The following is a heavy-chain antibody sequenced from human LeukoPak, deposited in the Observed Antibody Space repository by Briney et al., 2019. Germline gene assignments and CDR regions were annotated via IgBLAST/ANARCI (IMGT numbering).Heavy chain of an antibody. D-gene: IGHD5-12*01. CDR1: GGSFSDYS. V-gene: IGHV1-69*08. Sequence: SVKVSCKASGGSFSDYSISWVRQAPGQGLEWMGRIIAILDTAHYAQKFQGRFTITADKSTTTVYMELSSLRSEDTAVYYWVRSGYDYDWFDPWGQGTLVTVCS. CDR3: VRSGYDYDWFDP. CDR2: IIAILDTA. J-gene: IGHJ5*02.